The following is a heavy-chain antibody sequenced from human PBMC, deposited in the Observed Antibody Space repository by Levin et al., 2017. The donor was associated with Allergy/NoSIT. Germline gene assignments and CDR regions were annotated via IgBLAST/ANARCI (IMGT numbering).Heavy chain of an antibody. CDR2: IKSKTDGGTT. V-gene: IGHV3-15*01. CDR3: TTGRGSHYSNYVRAVEYYFDY. Sequence: PGGSLRLSCAASGFTFSNAWMSWVRQAPGKGLEWVGRIKSKTDGGTTDYAAPVKGRFTISRDDSKNTLYLQMNSLKTEDTAVYYCTTGRGSHYSNYVRAVEYYFDYWGQGTLVTVSS. J-gene: IGHJ4*02. CDR1: GFTFSNAW. D-gene: IGHD4-11*01.